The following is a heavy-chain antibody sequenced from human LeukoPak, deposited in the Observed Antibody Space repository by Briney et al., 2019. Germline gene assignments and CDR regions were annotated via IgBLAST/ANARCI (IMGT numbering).Heavy chain of an antibody. D-gene: IGHD3-10*01. CDR2: IYTTGTT. CDR3: ARGGAYYYGSGKLMNV. J-gene: IGHJ6*03. Sequence: KPSETLSLTCIVSGGSIGGYYWSWIRQPAGKGLEWIGHIYTTGTTNYNPSLKSRVTISVDTSKNQFSLKLSSVTAADTAVYYCARGGAYYYGSGKLMNVWGKGTTVTVSS. CDR1: GGSIGGYY. V-gene: IGHV4-4*07.